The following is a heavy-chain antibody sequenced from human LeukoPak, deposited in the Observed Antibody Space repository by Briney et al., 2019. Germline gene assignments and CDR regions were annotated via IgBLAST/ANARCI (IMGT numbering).Heavy chain of an antibody. CDR2: IYPGDSDT. V-gene: IGHV5-51*01. CDR1: GYSFTSYW. J-gene: IGHJ6*02. D-gene: IGHD1-26*01. CDR3: ARLSMGSYYRFYYGMDV. Sequence: GSSLKISCKGSGYSFTSYWIGWVRQMPEKGLEWMGIIYPGDSDTRYSPSFQGQVTISDDTSISTAYLQWSSLKASDSAMYYWARLSMGSYYRFYYGMDVWGQGTTGTVSS.